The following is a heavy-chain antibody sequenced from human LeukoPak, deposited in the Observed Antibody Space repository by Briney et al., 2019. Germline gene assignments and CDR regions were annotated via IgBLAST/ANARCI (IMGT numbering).Heavy chain of an antibody. Sequence: GGSLRLPCAASGFTFSSYWMSWVRQAPGKGLEWVANIKQDGSEKYYVDSVKGRFTISRDNAKNSLYLQMNSLRAEDTAVYYCARTKIAARREGFDYWGQGTLVTVSS. CDR1: GFTFSSYW. J-gene: IGHJ4*02. D-gene: IGHD6-6*01. CDR2: IKQDGSEK. CDR3: ARTKIAARREGFDY. V-gene: IGHV3-7*01.